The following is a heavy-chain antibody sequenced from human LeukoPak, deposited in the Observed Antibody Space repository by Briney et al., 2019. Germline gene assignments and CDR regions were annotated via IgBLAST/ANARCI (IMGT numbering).Heavy chain of an antibody. CDR3: ASTPLDSYGYPFDY. V-gene: IGHV1-69*13. D-gene: IGHD5-18*01. CDR1: GGTFSSYA. Sequence: GASVKVSCKASGGTFSSYAISWVRQAPGQGLEWMGGIIPIFGTANYAQKFQGRVTITADESTSTAYMELSSLRSEDAAVYYCASTPLDSYGYPFDYWGQGTLVTVSS. CDR2: IIPIFGTA. J-gene: IGHJ4*02.